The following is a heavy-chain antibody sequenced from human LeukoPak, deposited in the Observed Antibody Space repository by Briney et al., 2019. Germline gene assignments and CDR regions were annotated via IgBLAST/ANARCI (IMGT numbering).Heavy chain of an antibody. CDR3: ARSQDGSGSYFYYFYIDV. D-gene: IGHD3-10*01. J-gene: IGHJ6*03. Sequence: GGSLRLSCAASGFTVSSNYMSWVRQAPGKGLEWVSIFNRGGSTYYAASVKGRFTVSRDNSKNILYLQMNSLRAEDTAVYYCARSQDGSGSYFYYFYIDVWGKGTTV. CDR1: GFTVSSNY. V-gene: IGHV3-66*01. CDR2: FNRGGST.